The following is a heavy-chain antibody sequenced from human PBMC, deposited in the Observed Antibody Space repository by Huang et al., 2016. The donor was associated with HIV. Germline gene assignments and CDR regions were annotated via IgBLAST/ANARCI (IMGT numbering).Heavy chain of an antibody. CDR2: ISYDGSNQ. CDR3: ARGSAGVLWFGEM. CDR1: GFTLSSYA. J-gene: IGHJ4*02. V-gene: IGHV3-30*04. D-gene: IGHD3-10*01. Sequence: QERLVESGGGVVQPGRSLRLSCAASGFTLSSYAMHWVRKARGKGLELVAVISYDGSNQHYVDSVKGRFTISRDNSKKMLYLQMNSLRMGDTAVYYCARGSAGVLWFGEMWGQGTLVTVSS.